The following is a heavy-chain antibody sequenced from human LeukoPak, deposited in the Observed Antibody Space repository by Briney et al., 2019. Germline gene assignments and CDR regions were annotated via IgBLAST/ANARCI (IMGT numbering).Heavy chain of an antibody. CDR2: INHSGST. CDR3: ARGAVTGITVIVGAYYMDV. J-gene: IGHJ6*03. V-gene: IGHV4-34*01. CDR1: GGYFSGYY. Sequence: PETLSLTCAVYGGYFSGYYWSWIRQPPGKGLEWIGEINHSGSTNYNPSLKSRVTMSVDTSKNQFSLKLSSVTAADTAVYYCARGAVTGITVIVGAYYMDVWGKGTSVTVSS. D-gene: IGHD3-22*01.